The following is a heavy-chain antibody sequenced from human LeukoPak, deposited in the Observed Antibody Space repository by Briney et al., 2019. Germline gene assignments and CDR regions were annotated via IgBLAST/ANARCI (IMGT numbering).Heavy chain of an antibody. CDR2: ISYDGSNK. J-gene: IGHJ4*02. CDR1: GFTFSTSA. Sequence: GGSLRLSCAASGFTFSTSAMQWVRQAPGKGLECAAVISYDGSNKYYADSVKGRFTISRDTSKNTLYLEMNGLRAEDTAVYYCARVGSSGWGQGTLVTVSS. D-gene: IGHD6-19*01. V-gene: IGHV3-30-3*01. CDR3: ARVGSSG.